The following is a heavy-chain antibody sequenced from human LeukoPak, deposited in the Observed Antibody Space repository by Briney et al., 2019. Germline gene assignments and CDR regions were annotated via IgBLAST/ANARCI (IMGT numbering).Heavy chain of an antibody. Sequence: PSETLSLTSTVSVDSLSIGSDYWSWIRQHAGRGLEWIGRIYVSGSSNYNPSLKSRVTISVDTSKNQCSLKLSSVTAADTAVYYCARGRPYYDFWSGYSNWFDPWGQGTLVTVSS. CDR3: ARGRPYYDFWSGYSNWFDP. CDR2: IYVSGSS. J-gene: IGHJ5*02. D-gene: IGHD3-3*01. CDR1: VDSLSIGSDY. V-gene: IGHV4-61*02.